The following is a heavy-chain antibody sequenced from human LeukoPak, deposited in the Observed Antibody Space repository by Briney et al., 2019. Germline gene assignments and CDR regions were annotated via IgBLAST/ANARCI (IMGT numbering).Heavy chain of an antibody. Sequence: GGSLRLSCAASGFTFSSYWMSWVRQAPGKGLEWVANIKQDGSEKYYVDSVKGRFTISRDNSKNTLYLQMNSLRAEDTAVYYCARAGADSYGDYVYFDYWGQGTLVTVSS. V-gene: IGHV3-7*01. D-gene: IGHD4-17*01. CDR3: ARAGADSYGDYVYFDY. CDR2: IKQDGSEK. J-gene: IGHJ4*02. CDR1: GFTFSSYW.